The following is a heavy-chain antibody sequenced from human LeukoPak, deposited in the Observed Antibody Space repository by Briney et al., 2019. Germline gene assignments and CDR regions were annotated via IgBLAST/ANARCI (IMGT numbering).Heavy chain of an antibody. CDR3: ARAYGGNSTPYYYYMDV. CDR2: IWYDGSNK. D-gene: IGHD4-23*01. Sequence: GGSLRLSCAASGFTFSSYGMHWVRQAPGKGLEWVAVIWYDGSNKYYADSVKGRFTIPRDNSKNTLYLQMNSLRAEDTAVYYCARAYGGNSTPYYYYMDVWGKGTTVTVSS. CDR1: GFTFSSYG. J-gene: IGHJ6*03. V-gene: IGHV3-33*01.